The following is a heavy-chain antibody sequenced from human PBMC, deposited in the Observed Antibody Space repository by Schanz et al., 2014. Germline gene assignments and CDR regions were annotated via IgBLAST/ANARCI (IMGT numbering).Heavy chain of an antibody. V-gene: IGHV1-8*01. J-gene: IGHJ4*02. Sequence: QVQLVQSGAEVKKPGASVKVSGKASGYTFTSYDINWVRQATGQGLEWMGWMNSKTGNTGYAQRFQGRVTMTRNTSITTAYLELSSLRSGDTAVYYCARDGEAAAGCDYWGQGTLVNVSS. CDR1: GYTFTSYD. CDR3: ARDGEAAAGCDY. CDR2: MNSKTGNT. D-gene: IGHD6-13*01.